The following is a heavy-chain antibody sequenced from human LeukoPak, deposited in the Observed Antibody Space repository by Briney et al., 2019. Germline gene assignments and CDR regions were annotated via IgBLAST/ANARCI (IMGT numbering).Heavy chain of an antibody. Sequence: GGSLRLSCAGSGFTFSTYAMTGVRQAPGKGLEWVSSISNGDGTTYYTDSVKGRFTISRNNSKNTLYLQMNSLRAEDTAVYYCAKGSGGWYQFFDHWGQGTLVTVSS. J-gene: IGHJ5*02. CDR3: AKGSGGWYQFFDH. D-gene: IGHD6-19*01. V-gene: IGHV3-23*01. CDR1: GFTFSTYA. CDR2: ISNGDGTT.